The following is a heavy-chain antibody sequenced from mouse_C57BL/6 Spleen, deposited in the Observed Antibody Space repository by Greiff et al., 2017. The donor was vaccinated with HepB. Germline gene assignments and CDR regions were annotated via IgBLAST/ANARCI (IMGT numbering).Heavy chain of an antibody. CDR1: GYTFTSYW. V-gene: IGHV1-64*01. CDR3: AGGGSYYYAMDY. Sequence: VQLQQSGAELVKPGASVKLSCKASGYTFTSYWMHWVKQRPGQGLEWIGMIHPNSGSTNYNEKFKSKATLTVDKSSSTAYMQLSSLTSEDSAVYCCAGGGSYYYAMDYWGQGTSVTVSS. J-gene: IGHJ4*01. CDR2: IHPNSGST.